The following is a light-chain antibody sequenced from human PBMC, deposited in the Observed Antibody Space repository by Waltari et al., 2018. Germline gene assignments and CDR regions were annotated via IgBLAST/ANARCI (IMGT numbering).Light chain of an antibody. Sequence: QSALTQPRSVSGSPGQSVTISCTGTSSDVGNYNYVSWYQQYPGKAPKLVVADVYNRPSGVPVRFSGSKSGNTASLTIAGLQTEDEADYYCCSYAGTYRWVFGGGTKLTVL. J-gene: IGLJ3*02. CDR3: CSYAGTYRWV. CDR2: DVY. V-gene: IGLV2-11*01. CDR1: SSDVGNYNY.